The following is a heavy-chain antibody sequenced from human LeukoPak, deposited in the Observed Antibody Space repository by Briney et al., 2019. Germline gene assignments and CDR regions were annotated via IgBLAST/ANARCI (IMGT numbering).Heavy chain of an antibody. D-gene: IGHD3-22*01. J-gene: IGHJ4*02. V-gene: IGHV1-24*01. CDR3: AGGSGYYPYYFDH. Sequence: GASVKVSCKVSGYTLTELSMHWVRQAPGKGLEWMGGFDPEDGGTIYAQKFQDRVTMTEDTSTDTAYMELSSLRSEDTAVYYCAGGSGYYPYYFDHWGQGTLVTVSS. CDR2: FDPEDGGT. CDR1: GYTLTELS.